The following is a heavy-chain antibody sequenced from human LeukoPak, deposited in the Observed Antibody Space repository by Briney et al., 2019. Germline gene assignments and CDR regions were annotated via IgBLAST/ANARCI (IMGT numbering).Heavy chain of an antibody. CDR3: ARYQKYCSGGSCYSLALDI. J-gene: IGHJ3*02. CDR2: IIPIFGTA. D-gene: IGHD2-15*01. CDR1: GYTFTSYG. V-gene: IGHV1-69*13. Sequence: SVKVSCKASGYTFTSYGISWVRQAPGQGLEWMGGIIPIFGTANYAQKFQGRVTITADESTSTAYMELSSLRSEDTAVYYCARYQKYCSGGSCYSLALDIWGQGTMVTVSS.